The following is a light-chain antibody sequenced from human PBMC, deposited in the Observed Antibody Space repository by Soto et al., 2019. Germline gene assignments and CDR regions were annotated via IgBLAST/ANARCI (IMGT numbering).Light chain of an antibody. Sequence: QSALTQAASGSGAPGQSITISCTGTSSDVGGYNFVSWYQQHPGKAPKLMIYDVSNRPSGLSNRFSGSKSGNTASLTISGLQAEDEADYYCSSYTSGSTYVFGTGTKVTVL. J-gene: IGLJ1*01. CDR3: SSYTSGSTYV. CDR1: SSDVGGYNF. CDR2: DVS. V-gene: IGLV2-14*01.